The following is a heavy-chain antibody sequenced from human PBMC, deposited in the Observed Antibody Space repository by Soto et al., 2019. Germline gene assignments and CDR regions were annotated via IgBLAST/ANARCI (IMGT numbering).Heavy chain of an antibody. D-gene: IGHD4-17*01. CDR1: GYTFTSYY. CDR2: INPSGGSR. Sequence: ASVKVSCKASGYTFTSYYMHWVRQAPGQGLEWMGIINPSGGSRSYPQKFQGRVTMTRDTSTSPVYMELSSLRSEDTAVYYCARPRGNWRETTGANIDYWGPANLVTVS. V-gene: IGHV1-46*03. J-gene: IGHJ4*02. CDR3: ARPRGNWRETTGANIDY.